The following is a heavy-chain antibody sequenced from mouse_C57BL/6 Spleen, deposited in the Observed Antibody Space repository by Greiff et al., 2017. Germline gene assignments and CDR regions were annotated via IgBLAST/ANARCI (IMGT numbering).Heavy chain of an antibody. V-gene: IGHV1-74*01. CDR3: AITYGSSYWYFDV. CDR1: GYTFTSYW. CDR2: IHPSASDT. Sequence: QVQLQQPGAELVKPGASVKVSCKASGYTFTSYWMHWVKQRPGQGLEWIGRIHPSASDTNYNQKFKGKATLTVDKSSSTAYMQLSSLTSEDSAVYYCAITYGSSYWYFDVWGTGTTVTVSS. J-gene: IGHJ1*03. D-gene: IGHD1-1*01.